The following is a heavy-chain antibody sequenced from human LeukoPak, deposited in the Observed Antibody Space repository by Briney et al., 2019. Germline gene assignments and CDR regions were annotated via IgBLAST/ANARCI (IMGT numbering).Heavy chain of an antibody. D-gene: IGHD3-10*01. CDR1: GGSISSSSYY. V-gene: IGHV4-39*01. Sequence: SETLSLTCTISGGSISSSSYYWGWIRQPPGKGLEWIGSIYYSGSTYYNPSLKSRVTISVDTSKNQFSLKLSPVTAADTAVYYCVRHIYYGSGTYYNGPLYYFDYWGQGTLATVSS. CDR2: IYYSGST. CDR3: VRHIYYGSGTYYNGPLYYFDY. J-gene: IGHJ4*02.